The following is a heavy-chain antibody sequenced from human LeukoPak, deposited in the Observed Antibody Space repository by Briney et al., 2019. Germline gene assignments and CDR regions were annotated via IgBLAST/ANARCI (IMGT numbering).Heavy chain of an antibody. CDR2: INPNSGGI. CDR1: GYTFTGYY. Sequence: ASVKVSCKASGYTFTGYYMHWVRRAPGQGLEWMGRINPNSGGINYAQKFQGRVTMTRDTSISTAYMELSRLRSDDTAVYYCGRGYSSGWYTDYWGQGTLVTVSS. V-gene: IGHV1-2*06. J-gene: IGHJ4*02. CDR3: GRGYSSGWYTDY. D-gene: IGHD6-19*01.